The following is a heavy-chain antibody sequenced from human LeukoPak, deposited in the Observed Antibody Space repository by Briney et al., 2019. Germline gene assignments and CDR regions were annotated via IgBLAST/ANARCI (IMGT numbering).Heavy chain of an antibody. D-gene: IGHD3-22*01. J-gene: IGHJ4*02. CDR3: AKAGNYDSSGYYYYFDY. CDR2: ISYDGSNK. CDR1: GFTFSSYG. Sequence: GGSLRLSCAASGFTFSSYGMHWVRQAPGKGLEWVAVISYDGSNKYYADSVKGRFTTSRDNSKNTLYLQMNSLRAEDTAVYYCAKAGNYDSSGYYYYFDYWGQGTLVTVSS. V-gene: IGHV3-30*18.